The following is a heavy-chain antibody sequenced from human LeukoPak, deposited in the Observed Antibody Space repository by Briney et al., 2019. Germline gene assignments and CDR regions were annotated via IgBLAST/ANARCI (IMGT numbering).Heavy chain of an antibody. CDR2: IIPIFGTA. J-gene: IGHJ4*02. D-gene: IGHD6-25*01. CDR3: ASGAGAKLFAY. V-gene: IGHV1-69*05. CDR1: GGTCSSYA. Sequence: ASVKVSCKASGGTCSSYAISWVRQAPGQGLEWMGGIIPIFGTANYAQKLQGRVTMTTDTSTSTAYMELRSLRSDDTAVYYCASGAGAKLFAYGAKGPLAPVSS.